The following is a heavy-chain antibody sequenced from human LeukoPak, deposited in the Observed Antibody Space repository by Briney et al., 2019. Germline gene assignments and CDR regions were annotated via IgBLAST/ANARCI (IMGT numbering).Heavy chain of an antibody. J-gene: IGHJ4*02. V-gene: IGHV5-51*01. CDR3: ARQSRDGSKTRGCYFDY. CDR2: IYPADSDT. Sequence: GESLKISCQVSGYSFINYWIGWVRTMPGKGLESMGIIYPADSDTTYSPSFQGQITISADKSISTVYLQWSSLKASDTAMYYCARQSRDGSKTRGCYFDYWGQGTLVTVSS. CDR1: GYSFINYW. D-gene: IGHD3-10*01.